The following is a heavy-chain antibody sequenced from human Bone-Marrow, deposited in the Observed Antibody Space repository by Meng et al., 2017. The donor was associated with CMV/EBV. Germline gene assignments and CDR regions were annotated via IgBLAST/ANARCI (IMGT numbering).Heavy chain of an antibody. J-gene: IGHJ4*02. CDR2: ISYDGSNI. CDR1: GFTFSSYA. CDR3: ADGGNGIDY. V-gene: IGHV3-30*04. D-gene: IGHD4-23*01. Sequence: GESLKISCAASGFTFSSYAFHWVRQAPGKGLEWVALISYDGSNIYEADSVKGRFTISRKNAKNSLYLQMNSLRAEDTAVYYCADGGNGIDYWGQGTLITVSS.